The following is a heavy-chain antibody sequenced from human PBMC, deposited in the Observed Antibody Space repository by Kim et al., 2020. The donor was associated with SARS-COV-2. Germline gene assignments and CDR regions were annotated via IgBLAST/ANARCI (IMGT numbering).Heavy chain of an antibody. V-gene: IGHV4-59*01. CDR2: IYYSGST. CDR1: GGSITNYY. Sequence: SETLSLTCTVSGGSITNYYCSWIRQSPGKGLEWIGYIYYSGSTNYNPSLKSRVTISVDTSKNQFSLKLSSVTAADTAAYYCARGHSSNWYFDSWGQGNLV. CDR3: ARGHSSNWYFDS. D-gene: IGHD6-13*01. J-gene: IGHJ4*02.